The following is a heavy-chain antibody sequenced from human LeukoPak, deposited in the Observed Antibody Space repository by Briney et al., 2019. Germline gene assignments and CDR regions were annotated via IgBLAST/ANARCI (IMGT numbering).Heavy chain of an antibody. J-gene: IGHJ3*01. CDR3: AREYSGSYYVAAFDV. V-gene: IGHV3-33*08. D-gene: IGHD1-26*01. Sequence: PGRTLRLSCAASGFTFSSYAIHWVRQAPGKGLEWVAVIRSDGNNKYYVDSVKGRFTVSRDKSKNTLYLQMNSLRAEDTAVYYCAREYSGSYYVAAFDVWGQGTLVTVSS. CDR1: GFTFSSYA. CDR2: IRSDGNNK.